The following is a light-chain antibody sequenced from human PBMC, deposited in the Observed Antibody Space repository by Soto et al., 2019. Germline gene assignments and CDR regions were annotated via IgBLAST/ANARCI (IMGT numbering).Light chain of an antibody. Sequence: EIVMTQSPVTLSVSPGGRATLSCRASQSISDTLAWYQQKPGQAPRLLIYDASSRATGIPDRFSGGGSGTDFTLTISRLEPEDFAVYYCQQFSSYPLTFGGGTKVDIK. CDR2: DAS. V-gene: IGKV3-20*01. J-gene: IGKJ4*01. CDR1: QSISDT. CDR3: QQFSSYPLT.